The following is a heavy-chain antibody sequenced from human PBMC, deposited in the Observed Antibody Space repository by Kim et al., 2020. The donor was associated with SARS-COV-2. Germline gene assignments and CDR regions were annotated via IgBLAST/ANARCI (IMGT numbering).Heavy chain of an antibody. V-gene: IGHV3-23*01. Sequence: AHTVKGRFTISRDNSKNTLYLQMNSLRAEDTAVYYCAKDWRIAAAGFFDYWGQGTLVTVSS. J-gene: IGHJ4*02. CDR3: AKDWRIAAAGFFDY. D-gene: IGHD6-13*01.